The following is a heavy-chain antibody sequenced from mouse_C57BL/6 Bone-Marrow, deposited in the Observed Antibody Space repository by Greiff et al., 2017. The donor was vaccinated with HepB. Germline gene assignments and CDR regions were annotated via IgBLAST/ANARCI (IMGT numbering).Heavy chain of an antibody. CDR2: IDPEDGET. V-gene: IGHV14-2*01. J-gene: IGHJ2*01. CDR3: ARGGRAIYYSGGFDY. Sequence: EVMLVESGAELVKPGASVKLSCTASGFNIKDYYMHWVKQRTEQGLEWIGRIDPEDGETKYAPKFQGKATITADTSSNTAYLQLSSLTSEDTAVYYCARGGRAIYYSGGFDYWGQGTTLTVSS. CDR1: GFNIKDYY. D-gene: IGHD1-1*01.